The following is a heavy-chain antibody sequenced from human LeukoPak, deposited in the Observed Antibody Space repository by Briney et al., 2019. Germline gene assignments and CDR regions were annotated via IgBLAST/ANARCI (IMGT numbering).Heavy chain of an antibody. CDR1: GGSISSYY. D-gene: IGHD2-15*01. CDR2: IYYSGST. CDR3: AKDSGVVPSHFDY. J-gene: IGHJ4*02. V-gene: IGHV4-59*01. Sequence: SETLSLTCTVSGGSISSYYWSWIRQPPGKGLEWIGYIYYSGSTNYNPSPKSRVTISVDTSKNQFSLKLSSVTAADTAVYYCAKDSGVVPSHFDYWGQGTLVTVSS.